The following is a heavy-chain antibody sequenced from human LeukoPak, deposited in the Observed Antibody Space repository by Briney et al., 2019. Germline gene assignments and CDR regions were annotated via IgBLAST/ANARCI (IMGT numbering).Heavy chain of an antibody. J-gene: IGHJ3*02. CDR2: TYHSGST. CDR3: ARRRNDAFDI. Sequence: SETLSLTCGVSGGSISSSYWWSWVRQSPGKGLEWIGETYHSGSTNYNPSLKSRVTISVDQSKNQLSLKLSSVTAADTAVYYCARRRNDAFDIWGQGTMVTVSS. V-gene: IGHV4-4*02. CDR1: GGSISSSYW.